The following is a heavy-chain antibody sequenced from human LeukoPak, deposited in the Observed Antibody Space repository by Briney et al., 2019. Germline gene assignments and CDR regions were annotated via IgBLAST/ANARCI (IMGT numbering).Heavy chain of an antibody. D-gene: IGHD7-27*01. Sequence: ASVKVSCKASGYTFTSYDINWVRQATEQGLEWLGWMSPKSGNTGYAQKFQGRVTMTRNTSITTAYMELSSLRSEDTAVYYCVRAPPNWGFNYWGQGTLVTVSS. CDR3: VRAPPNWGFNY. CDR2: MSPKSGNT. V-gene: IGHV1-8*01. CDR1: GYTFTSYD. J-gene: IGHJ4*02.